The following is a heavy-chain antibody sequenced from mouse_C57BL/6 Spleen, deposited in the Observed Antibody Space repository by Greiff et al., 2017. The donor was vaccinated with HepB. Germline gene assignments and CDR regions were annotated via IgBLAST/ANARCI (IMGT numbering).Heavy chain of an antibody. Sequence: QVQLKESGAELVKPGASVKMSCKASGYTFTTYPIEWMKQNHGKSLEWIGNFHPYNDDTKYNEKFKGKATLTVEKSSSTVYLELSRLTSDDSAVYYCARIYDYDEGAWFAYWGQRTLVTVSA. J-gene: IGHJ3*01. CDR2: FHPYNDDT. V-gene: IGHV1-47*01. CDR1: GYTFTTYP. CDR3: ARIYDYDEGAWFAY. D-gene: IGHD2-4*01.